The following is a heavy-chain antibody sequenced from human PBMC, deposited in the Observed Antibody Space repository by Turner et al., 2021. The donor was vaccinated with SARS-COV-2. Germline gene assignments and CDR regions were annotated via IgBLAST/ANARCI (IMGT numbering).Heavy chain of an antibody. CDR2: IIAYKGYT. CDR3: ARDSNNRDYYESSGYYSFDY. CDR1: GYTFTSYG. D-gene: IGHD3-22*01. J-gene: IGHJ4*02. V-gene: IGHV1-18*01. Sequence: QVQLVQSGAEVKKPGASVNVSCKASGYTFTSYGISWVRQAPGQGLEWMGWIIAYKGYTNYAQKLQGRVTMTTDTATSTAYMELGSLRSDDTAVYYCARDSNNRDYYESSGYYSFDYWGQGTLVTVSS.